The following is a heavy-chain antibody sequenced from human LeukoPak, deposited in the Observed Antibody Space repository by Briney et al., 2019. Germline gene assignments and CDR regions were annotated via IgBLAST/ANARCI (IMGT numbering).Heavy chain of an antibody. D-gene: IGHD2-2*01. CDR1: GGYITNDY. V-gene: IGHV4-4*09. J-gene: IGHJ4*02. CDR2: IYPSGST. Sequence: KSSETLSLTCTVSGGYITNDYWSWIRQSPGKGLEWIGYIYPSGSTNYNPSLKSRVTISLDTSKNQFSLRLSSVTAADTAVYYCASLGHTNYFDLWGQGTQVTVSS. CDR3: ASLGHTNYFDL.